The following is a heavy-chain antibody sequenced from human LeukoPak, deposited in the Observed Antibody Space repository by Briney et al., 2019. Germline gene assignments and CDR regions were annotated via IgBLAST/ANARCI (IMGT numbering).Heavy chain of an antibody. CDR1: GFTFSHYG. J-gene: IGHJ4*02. CDR2: IWSDGTEK. Sequence: GGSLRLSCATSGFTFSHYGMHWVRQAPGKGLEWAAVIWSDGTEKYYGDSVKGRFTISRDNSKKTVYLQMNSLRVEDTAVYYCAKDAQRGFDFSNSLESWGQGTLVTVSS. V-gene: IGHV3-33*06. D-gene: IGHD4-11*01. CDR3: AKDAQRGFDFSNSLES.